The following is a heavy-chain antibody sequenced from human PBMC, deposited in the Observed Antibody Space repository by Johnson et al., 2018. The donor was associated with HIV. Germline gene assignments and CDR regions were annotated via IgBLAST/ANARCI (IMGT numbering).Heavy chain of an antibody. CDR1: GFTFDDYG. D-gene: IGHD1-26*01. CDR3: ARDRMRGATKDAFDI. Sequence: VQLVESGGGVVRPGGSLRLSCAASGFTFDDYGMSWVRQAPGKGLEWVSGINWNGGSTYYTDSVKGRFTISRDNSKNTLYLQMNSLRAEDRVVYYCARDRMRGATKDAFDIWGQGTMVTVSS. CDR2: INWNGGST. J-gene: IGHJ3*02. V-gene: IGHV3-20*04.